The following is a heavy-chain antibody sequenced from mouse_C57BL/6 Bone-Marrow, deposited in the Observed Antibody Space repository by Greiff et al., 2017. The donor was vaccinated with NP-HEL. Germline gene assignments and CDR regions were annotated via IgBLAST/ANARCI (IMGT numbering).Heavy chain of an antibody. D-gene: IGHD1-1*01. CDR2: IRLKSDNYAT. J-gene: IGHJ2*01. Sequence: EVQGVESGGGLVQPGGSMKLSCVASGFTFSNYWMNWVRQSPEKGLEWVAQIRLKSDNYATHYAESVKGRFTISRDDSKSSVYLQMNNLRAEDTGIYYCTEIITTVVDYWGQGTTLTVSS. V-gene: IGHV6-3*01. CDR1: GFTFSNYW. CDR3: TEIITTVVDY.